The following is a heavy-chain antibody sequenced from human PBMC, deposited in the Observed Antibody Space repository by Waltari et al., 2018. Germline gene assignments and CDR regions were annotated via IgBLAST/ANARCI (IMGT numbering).Heavy chain of an antibody. CDR2: MNPKRGNT. J-gene: IGHJ4*02. CDR3: ARGRRFAPYSGSYAYYY. Sequence: QVQLVQSGAEVKKPGASVKVSCKASGYTFTSYDINWVRQATGQGLEWMGWMNPKRGNTGYSQKFQGRVTMTRNTSISTAYMELSSLRSEDTAVYYCARGRRFAPYSGSYAYYYWGQGTLVTVSS. CDR1: GYTFTSYD. V-gene: IGHV1-8*01. D-gene: IGHD1-26*01.